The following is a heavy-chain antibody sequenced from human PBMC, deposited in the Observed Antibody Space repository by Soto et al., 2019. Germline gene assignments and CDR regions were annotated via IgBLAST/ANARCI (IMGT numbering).Heavy chain of an antibody. CDR3: ARLGSSTSYRVDV. V-gene: IGHV1-69*13. Sequence: SVKVSCKASGGTFSSYAISWVRQAPGQGLEWMGGIIPIVGTANYAQKLQGRGTIAADESTSTAYRELSSLRSEDMAVYYCARLGSSTSYRVDVWGQGTTVTVSS. D-gene: IGHD2-2*01. CDR1: GGTFSSYA. J-gene: IGHJ6*02. CDR2: IIPIVGTA.